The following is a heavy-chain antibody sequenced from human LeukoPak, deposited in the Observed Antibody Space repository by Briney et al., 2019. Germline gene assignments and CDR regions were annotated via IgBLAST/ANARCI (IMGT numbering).Heavy chain of an antibody. J-gene: IGHJ4*02. Sequence: SETLSLTCTVSGGSISSSAYHWGWIRQPPGKGLEWIGSIHNSGSTYYNPSRKSRVTISVDTSKNQFSLKLSSVTAADTAVYYCARRSITMVRGAIHRAFDYWGQGTLVTVSS. D-gene: IGHD3-10*01. V-gene: IGHV4-39*07. CDR1: GGSISSSAYH. CDR2: IHNSGST. CDR3: ARRSITMVRGAIHRAFDY.